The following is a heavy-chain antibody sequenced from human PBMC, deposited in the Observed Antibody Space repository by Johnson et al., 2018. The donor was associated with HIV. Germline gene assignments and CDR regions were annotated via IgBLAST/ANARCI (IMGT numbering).Heavy chain of an antibody. Sequence: VHLVESGGGLVQPGGSLRVSCAASGFIVSNNYMTWVRPAPGKGLEWVSAISGSGGSTYYADSVKGRFTIPRDNSKNTLYLQMNSLRAEDTAVYYCAKDQLSEHLVLRSAFDIWGQGTMVTVSS. CDR2: ISGSGGST. CDR1: GFIVSNNY. D-gene: IGHD6-6*01. CDR3: AKDQLSEHLVLRSAFDI. J-gene: IGHJ3*02. V-gene: IGHV3-23*04.